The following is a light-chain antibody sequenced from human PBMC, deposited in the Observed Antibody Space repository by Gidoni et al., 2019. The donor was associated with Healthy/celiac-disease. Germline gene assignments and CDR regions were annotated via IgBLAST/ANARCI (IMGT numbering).Light chain of an antibody. CDR2: DAS. CDR1: QSVSSY. J-gene: IGKJ1*01. V-gene: IGKV3-11*01. Sequence: EIVLTQSPATLSLSPGERATLTCRASQSVSSYLAWYQQKHGQAPRLLIYDASNRATGIPARFSGSGSGTDFTLTIRSLETEDFAVYYCQQRSNSWTFGQGTKVEIK. CDR3: QQRSNSWT.